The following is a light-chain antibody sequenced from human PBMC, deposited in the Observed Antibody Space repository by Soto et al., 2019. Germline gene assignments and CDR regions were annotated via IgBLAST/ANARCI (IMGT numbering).Light chain of an antibody. CDR3: QQRRNWPYT. V-gene: IGKV3-11*01. Sequence: EIVLTQSPATLSLSPGERAILSCRASQSVSSYLAWYQQKPGQAPRLLIYDASNRATGIPARFSGSGSGTDFTLTISSLEPEDFALYYCQQRRNWPYTFGQGTKLEIK. J-gene: IGKJ2*01. CDR1: QSVSSY. CDR2: DAS.